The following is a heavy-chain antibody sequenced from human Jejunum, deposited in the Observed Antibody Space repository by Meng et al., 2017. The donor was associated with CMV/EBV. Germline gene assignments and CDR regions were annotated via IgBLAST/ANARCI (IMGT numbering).Heavy chain of an antibody. CDR1: GYTFTSYA. D-gene: IGHD1-26*01. CDR3: ARKASGSWYFDF. Sequence: CKSSGYTFTSYAIHWVRQAPGQSLEWMGWINTANDNTKYSQKFQGRVTFTRDRAATTSYMELGSLRSEDTAVYYCARKASGSWYFDFWGRGTLVTVSS. V-gene: IGHV1-3*04. CDR2: INTANDNT. J-gene: IGHJ2*01.